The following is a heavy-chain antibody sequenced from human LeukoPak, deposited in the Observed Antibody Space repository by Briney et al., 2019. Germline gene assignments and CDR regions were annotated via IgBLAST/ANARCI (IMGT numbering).Heavy chain of an antibody. V-gene: IGHV3-48*03. CDR1: GFTFSSYE. CDR3: ARDGCSSTSCYTRGGYYFDY. J-gene: IGHJ4*02. Sequence: GGSLRLSCAASGFTFSSYEMNWVRQAPGKGLERVSYIISSGSTIYYADSVKGRFTISRDNAKNSLYLQMNSLRAEDTAVYYCARDGCSSTSCYTRGGYYFDYWGQGTLVTVSS. CDR2: IISSGSTI. D-gene: IGHD2-2*02.